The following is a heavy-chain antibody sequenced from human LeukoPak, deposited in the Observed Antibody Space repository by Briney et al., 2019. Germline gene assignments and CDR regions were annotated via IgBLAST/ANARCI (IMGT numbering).Heavy chain of an antibody. CDR1: GFTFSSYW. J-gene: IGHJ4*02. CDR3: AKDGKLPEHLYYYQRFDY. D-gene: IGHD3-10*01. CDR2: ILQDESEK. V-gene: IGHV3-7*05. Sequence: GGSLRLSCAASGFTFSSYWMSWVRQAPGKGLEGVANILQDESEKHYVDSVKGRFTISRDNAKNSLYLQMNSLRAEDTAVYYCAKDGKLPEHLYYYQRFDYWGQGTLVTVSS.